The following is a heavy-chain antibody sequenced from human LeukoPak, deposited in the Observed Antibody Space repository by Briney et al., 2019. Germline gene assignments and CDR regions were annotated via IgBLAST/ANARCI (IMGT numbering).Heavy chain of an antibody. CDR3: ARDRDYYDSSGPFDY. CDR2: ISYDGSNK. V-gene: IGHV3-30*01. CDR1: GFTFSSYA. J-gene: IGHJ4*02. Sequence: GGSLRLSCAASGFTFSSYAMHWDRQAPGKGLEWVAVISYDGSNKYYADSVKGRFTISRDNSKNTLYPQMNSLRAEDTAVYYCARDRDYYDSSGPFDYWGQGTLVTVSS. D-gene: IGHD3-22*01.